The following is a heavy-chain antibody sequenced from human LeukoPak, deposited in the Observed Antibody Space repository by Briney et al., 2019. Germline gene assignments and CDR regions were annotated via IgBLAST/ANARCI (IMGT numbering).Heavy chain of an antibody. Sequence: ASVKVSCKASGGTFSSYAISWVRQAPGQGLEWMGGIIPIFGTANYAQKFQGRVTITTDESTSTAYMELSSLRSEDTAVYYCAKDITIFGGGAFDIWGQGTMVTVSS. CDR2: IIPIFGTA. D-gene: IGHD3-3*01. CDR3: AKDITIFGGGAFDI. V-gene: IGHV1-69*05. CDR1: GGTFSSYA. J-gene: IGHJ3*02.